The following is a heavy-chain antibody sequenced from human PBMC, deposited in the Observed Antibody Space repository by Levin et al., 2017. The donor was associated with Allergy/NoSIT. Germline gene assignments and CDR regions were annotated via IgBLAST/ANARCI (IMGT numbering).Heavy chain of an antibody. J-gene: IGHJ4*02. D-gene: IGHD3-10*01. V-gene: IGHV3-23*01. Sequence: SGGSLRLSCAASGFTFSNYAMSWVRQAPGKGLEWVSAITGSGGSTYYADSVKGRFTISRDNSKNTLYLQMNSLRAEDTAVYYSARQNRGLRWGQGTLVTVSS. CDR3: ARQNRGLR. CDR2: ITGSGGST. CDR1: GFTFSNYA.